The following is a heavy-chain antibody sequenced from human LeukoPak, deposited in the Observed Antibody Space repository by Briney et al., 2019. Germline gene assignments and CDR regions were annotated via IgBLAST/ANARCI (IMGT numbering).Heavy chain of an antibody. CDR2: INHSGST. D-gene: IGHD3-3*01. CDR1: GVSISSGGYY. V-gene: IGHV4-39*07. Sequence: SETLSLTCTVSGVSISSGGYYWSWIRQHPGKGLEWIGEINHSGSTNYNPSLKSRVTISVDTSKNQFSLKLSSVTAADTAVYYCARALRVITIFGVVTSFDYWGQGTLVTVSS. CDR3: ARALRVITIFGVVTSFDY. J-gene: IGHJ4*02.